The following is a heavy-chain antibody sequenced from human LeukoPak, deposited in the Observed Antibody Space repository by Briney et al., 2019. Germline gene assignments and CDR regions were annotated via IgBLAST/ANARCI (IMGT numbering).Heavy chain of an antibody. CDR2: ISGSGGST. J-gene: IGHJ4*02. CDR1: GFTFSSYA. Sequence: GGSLRLSCAASGFTFSSYAMSWVRQAPGKGLEWVSAISGSGGSTYYADSVKGRFTISRDNSRNTLFLQMNSLRADDTAVYYCAKVFSRGSVVGALDYWGQGTLVTVSS. V-gene: IGHV3-23*01. D-gene: IGHD1-26*01. CDR3: AKVFSRGSVVGALDY.